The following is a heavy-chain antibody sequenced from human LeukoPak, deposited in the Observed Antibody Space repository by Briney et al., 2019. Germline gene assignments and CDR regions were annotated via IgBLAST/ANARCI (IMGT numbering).Heavy chain of an antibody. CDR2: ISYDGSNK. D-gene: IGHD2-15*01. J-gene: IGHJ4*02. V-gene: IGHV3-30*03. CDR1: GFSFSHYG. Sequence: PGGSLRLSCAASGFSFSHYGMHWVRQAPGKWLEWVAVISYDGSNKYYADSVKGRFTISRDNSKNTLSLQMNSLRAEDTAVYYCAPCSGGNCVPQPLFDYWGQGTLVTVSS. CDR3: APCSGGNCVPQPLFDY.